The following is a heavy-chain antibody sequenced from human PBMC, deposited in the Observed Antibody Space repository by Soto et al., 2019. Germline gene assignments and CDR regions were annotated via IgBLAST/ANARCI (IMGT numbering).Heavy chain of an antibody. Sequence: QVQLQESGPGLVKPSGTLSLTCAVSGGSISSSNWWRWVRQHPGKGLEWIGEIYHSGSTNYNPSLKSRVTIAVDKSKNQFSRKLSSVTAADTAVYYCARSAAGNSNYNWFDPWGQGTLVTVSS. CDR1: GGSISSSNW. J-gene: IGHJ5*02. CDR3: ARSAAGNSNYNWFDP. CDR2: IYHSGST. V-gene: IGHV4-4*02. D-gene: IGHD6-13*01.